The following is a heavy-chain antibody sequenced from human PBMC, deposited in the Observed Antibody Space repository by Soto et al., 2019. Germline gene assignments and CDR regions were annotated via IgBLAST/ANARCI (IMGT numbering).Heavy chain of an antibody. V-gene: IGHV4-39*01. CDR3: ARHVGGGNFLFDY. D-gene: IGHD1-26*01. Sequence: PSETLSLTCTVSGGSISSSSYYWGWIRQPPGKGLEWIGSIYYSGSTYYNPSLKSRVTISVDTSKNQFSLKLSSVTAADTAVYCCARHVGGGNFLFDYWGQGTQVTVSS. CDR1: GGSISSSSYY. J-gene: IGHJ4*02. CDR2: IYYSGST.